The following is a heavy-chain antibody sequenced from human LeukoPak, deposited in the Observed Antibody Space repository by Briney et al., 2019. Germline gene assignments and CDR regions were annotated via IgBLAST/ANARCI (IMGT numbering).Heavy chain of an antibody. J-gene: IGHJ6*03. CDR3: ARDWGYSSFINYYYYYMDV. CDR1: GYTFSSYG. D-gene: IGHD6-6*01. Sequence: ASVKVSCKASGYTFSSYGISWVRQAPGQGLEWMGWISAYNGDTHYAQKFQGRVTMTTDTSTSTAYTELRSLRSDDTAVYYCARDWGYSSFINYYYYYMDVWGKGTTVTVSS. CDR2: ISAYNGDT. V-gene: IGHV1-18*01.